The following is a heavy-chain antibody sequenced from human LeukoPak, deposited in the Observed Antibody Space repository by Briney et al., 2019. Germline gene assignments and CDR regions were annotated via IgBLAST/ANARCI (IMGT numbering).Heavy chain of an antibody. CDR1: GFTFSSYS. J-gene: IGHJ4*02. D-gene: IGHD2-8*01. V-gene: IGHV3-48*04. CDR3: ARDVSQDY. CDR2: ISSSSTTI. Sequence: PGGSLRLSCAASGFTFSSYSMNWVRQAPGKGLEWVSYISSSSTTIYYADSVKGRFTISRDNAKNSLYLQMNSLRAEDTAVYYCARDVSQDYWGQGTLVTVSS.